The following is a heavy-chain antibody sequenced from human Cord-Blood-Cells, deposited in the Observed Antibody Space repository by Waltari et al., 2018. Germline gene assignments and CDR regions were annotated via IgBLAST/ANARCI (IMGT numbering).Heavy chain of an antibody. J-gene: IGHJ4*02. CDR1: GFTLRGSA. CDR3: TQSGY. Sequence: EVQLVESGGGLVQPGGSLKLSCEASGFTLRGSAMHWVRQASGKGLEWVGRIRSKANSYATAYAASVKGRFTISRDDSKNTAYLQMNSLKTEDTAVYYCTQSGYWGQGTLVTVSS. V-gene: IGHV3-73*02. CDR2: IRSKANSYAT. D-gene: IGHD3-10*01.